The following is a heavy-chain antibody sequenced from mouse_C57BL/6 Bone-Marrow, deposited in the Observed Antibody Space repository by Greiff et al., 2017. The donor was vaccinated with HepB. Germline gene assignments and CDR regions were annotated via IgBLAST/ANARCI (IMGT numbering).Heavy chain of an antibody. CDR2: IHPNSGST. J-gene: IGHJ3*01. CDR3: ARSRQLRVRCAY. Sequence: QVQLQQPGAELVKPGASVKLSCKASGYTFTSYWMHWVKQRPGQGLEWIGMIHPNSGSTNYNEKFKSKATLTVDKSSSTAYMQLSSLTSEDSAVYYCARSRQLRVRCAYWGQGTLVTGSA. CDR1: GYTFTSYW. D-gene: IGHD3-2*02. V-gene: IGHV1-64*01.